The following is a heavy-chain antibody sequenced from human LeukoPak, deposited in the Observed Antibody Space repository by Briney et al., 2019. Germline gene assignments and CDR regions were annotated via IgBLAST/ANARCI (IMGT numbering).Heavy chain of an antibody. CDR3: AREKTQYPVAVAGTLDY. J-gene: IGHJ4*02. D-gene: IGHD6-19*01. V-gene: IGHV3-30-3*01. CDR2: ISYDGGNK. CDR1: GFTFSSYA. Sequence: PGGSLRLSCAASGFTFSSYAMHWVRQAPGKGLEWVAVISYDGGNKYYADSVKGRFTISRDNSKNTLYLQMNSLRAEDTAVYYCAREKTQYPVAVAGTLDYWGQGTLVTVSS.